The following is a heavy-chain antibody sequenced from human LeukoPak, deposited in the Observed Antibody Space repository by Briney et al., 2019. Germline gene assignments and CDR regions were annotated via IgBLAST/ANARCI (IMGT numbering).Heavy chain of an antibody. Sequence: PSETLSLTCTVSGASVSSSSYYWGWIRQPPGKGLEWIGSIYHSGSTYYNPSLKSRVTISVDTSKNQFSLKLSSVTAADTAVYYCAGHGYSSSWAPFDYWGQGTLVTVSS. D-gene: IGHD6-13*01. CDR1: GASVSSSSYY. CDR2: IYHSGST. J-gene: IGHJ4*02. CDR3: AGHGYSSSWAPFDY. V-gene: IGHV4-39*01.